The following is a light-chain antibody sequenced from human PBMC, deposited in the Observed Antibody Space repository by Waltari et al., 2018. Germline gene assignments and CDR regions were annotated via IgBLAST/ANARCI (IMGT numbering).Light chain of an antibody. CDR2: GAS. J-gene: IGKJ1*01. V-gene: IGKV3-20*01. CDR3: QHYVRLPVT. Sequence: IVLTQSPGTLSLSPGERATLSCRASQSVGPCLVWYQQKPGQAPRLLIQGASTRATGTPDSFSGSGSGTDFSLTISRLEPEDFAMYYCQHYVRLPVTFGQGTKVEI. CDR1: QSVGPC.